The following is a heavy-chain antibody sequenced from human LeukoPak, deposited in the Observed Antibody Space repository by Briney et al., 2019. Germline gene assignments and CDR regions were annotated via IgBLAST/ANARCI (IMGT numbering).Heavy chain of an antibody. CDR3: ASTVVTPPFDY. CDR1: GYSISSGYY. D-gene: IGHD4-23*01. V-gene: IGHV4-38-2*02. Sequence: PSETLSLTCTVSGYSISSGYYWGWIRQPPGKGPEWIGSIYHSGSTYYNPSLKSRVTISVDTSKNQFSLKLSSVTAADTAVYYCASTVVTPPFDYWGQGTLVTVSS. J-gene: IGHJ4*02. CDR2: IYHSGST.